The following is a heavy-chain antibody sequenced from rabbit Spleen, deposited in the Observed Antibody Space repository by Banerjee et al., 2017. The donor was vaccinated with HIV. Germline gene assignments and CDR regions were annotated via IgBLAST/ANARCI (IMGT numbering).Heavy chain of an antibody. V-gene: IGHV1S7*01. D-gene: IGHD1-1*01. J-gene: IGHJ4*01. CDR1: GFSLSSYY. Sequence: QLKESGGGLVQPGGSLKLSCKASGFSLSSYYMNWVRQAPGKGLEWIGYIDPLFGITYYANWVNGRFSISRENAQNTVFLQMTSLTAADTATYFCARDDDGVGGWQFGLWGPGTLVTVS. CDR2: IDPLFGIT. CDR3: ARDDDGVGGWQFGL.